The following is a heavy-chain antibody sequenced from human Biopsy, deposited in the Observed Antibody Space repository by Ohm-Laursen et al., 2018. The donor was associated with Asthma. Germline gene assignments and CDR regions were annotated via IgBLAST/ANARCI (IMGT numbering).Heavy chain of an antibody. CDR2: ISTSGGSK. CDR3: VKALGGGDGFDV. Sequence: SLRLSCSASGFTFSSHAMSWVRQTPDRGLEWVSGISTSGGSKYYADSVKGRFTLSRDNSKTTLSLQMNSLTEGDTAVYYCVKALGGGDGFDVWGLGTTVTVSS. CDR1: GFTFSSHA. J-gene: IGHJ3*01. V-gene: IGHV3-23*01.